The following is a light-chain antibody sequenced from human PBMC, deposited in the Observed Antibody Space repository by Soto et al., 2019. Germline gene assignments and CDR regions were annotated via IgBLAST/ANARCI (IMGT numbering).Light chain of an antibody. J-gene: IGLJ1*01. Sequence: QSVLTQPASVSGSPGQSTTISCTGTSSDIGSYNRVSWYQQPPGTAPKLIIYEVNNRPSGVPDRFSGSKSGNTASLTISGLQAEDEADYYCNSFTTSSIYVFGTGTKVTVL. CDR1: SSDIGSYNR. CDR2: EVN. V-gene: IGLV2-18*02. CDR3: NSFTTSSIYV.